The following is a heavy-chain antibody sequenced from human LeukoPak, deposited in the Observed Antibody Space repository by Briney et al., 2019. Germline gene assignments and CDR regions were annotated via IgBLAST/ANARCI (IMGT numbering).Heavy chain of an antibody. J-gene: IGHJ4*02. V-gene: IGHV1-69*01. CDR2: IIPIFGTA. CDR1: GGTFSSYA. D-gene: IGHD3-10*01. Sequence: PVKVSCKASGGTFSSYAISWVRQAPGQGLEWMGGIIPIFGTANYAQKFQGRVTITADESTSTAYMELSSLRSEDTAVYYCARDLTMVRGGYEDWGQGTLVTVSS. CDR3: ARDLTMVRGGYED.